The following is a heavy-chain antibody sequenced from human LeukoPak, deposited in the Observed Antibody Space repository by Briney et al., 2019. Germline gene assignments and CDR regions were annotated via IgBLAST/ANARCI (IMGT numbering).Heavy chain of an antibody. CDR2: ISGSGGST. D-gene: IGHD6-13*01. Sequence: GGSLRLSCAASGFTFSSYAMSWVRQAPGKGLEWVSAISGSGGSTYYADSVKGRFTISRDNSQNTLYLQMNSLRAEDTAVYYCAKDLIKGIAAANWFDPWGQGTLVTVSS. J-gene: IGHJ5*02. CDR3: AKDLIKGIAAANWFDP. V-gene: IGHV3-23*01. CDR1: GFTFSSYA.